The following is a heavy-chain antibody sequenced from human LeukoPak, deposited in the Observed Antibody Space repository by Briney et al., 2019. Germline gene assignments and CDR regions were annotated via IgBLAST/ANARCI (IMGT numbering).Heavy chain of an antibody. D-gene: IGHD3-22*01. Sequence: GASLRLSCAASGFTFSSYAMSWVRQAPGKGLEWVANIKQDGSEKYYVDSLKGRFTISRDNAKNSLYLQMNSLRAEDTAVYYCARDGVTGYYDSSGYVYWGQGTLVTVSS. CDR2: IKQDGSEK. CDR3: ARDGVTGYYDSSGYVY. J-gene: IGHJ4*02. CDR1: GFTFSSYA. V-gene: IGHV3-7*01.